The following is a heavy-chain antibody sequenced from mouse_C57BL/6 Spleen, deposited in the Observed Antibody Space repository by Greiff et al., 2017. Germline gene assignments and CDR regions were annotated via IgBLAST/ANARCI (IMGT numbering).Heavy chain of an antibody. CDR2: IDTENGDT. D-gene: IGHD2-1*01. CDR1: GFNIKDDY. Sequence: QLQQSGAELVRPGASVKLSCPASGFNIKDDYMHWVKQRPEQGLEWIGWIDTENGDTEYASKFQGKATITADTSSNTAYLQLSSLTSEDTAVYYCTPYGNYGGGYWGQGTTLTVSS. J-gene: IGHJ2*01. CDR3: TPYGNYGGGY. V-gene: IGHV14-4*01.